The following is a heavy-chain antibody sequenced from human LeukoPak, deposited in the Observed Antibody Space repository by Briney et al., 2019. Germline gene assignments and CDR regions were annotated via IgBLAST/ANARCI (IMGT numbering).Heavy chain of an antibody. CDR2: ISYDGSNK. Sequence: GGSLRLSCAASGFTFSSYGMHWVRQAPGKGLEWVALISYDGSNKYYADSVKGRFTISRDNSKNTLYLQMNSLRGEDTAVYYCAKDRGSSWYFDYWGQGTLVTVSS. CDR1: GFTFSSYG. D-gene: IGHD6-13*01. V-gene: IGHV3-30*18. J-gene: IGHJ4*02. CDR3: AKDRGSSWYFDY.